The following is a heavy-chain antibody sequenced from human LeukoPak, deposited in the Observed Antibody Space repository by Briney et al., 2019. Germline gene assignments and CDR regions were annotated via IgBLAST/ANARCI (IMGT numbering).Heavy chain of an antibody. J-gene: IGHJ4*02. V-gene: IGHV1-18*04. Sequence: GASVKVSCKASGYTFTGYYMHWARQAPGQGLEWMGWISAYNGNTNYAQKLQGRVTMTTDTSTSTAYMELRSLRSDDTAVYYCARDRRGGSGSYYFDYWGQGTLVTVSS. D-gene: IGHD3-10*01. CDR1: GYTFTGYY. CDR2: ISAYNGNT. CDR3: ARDRRGGSGSYYFDY.